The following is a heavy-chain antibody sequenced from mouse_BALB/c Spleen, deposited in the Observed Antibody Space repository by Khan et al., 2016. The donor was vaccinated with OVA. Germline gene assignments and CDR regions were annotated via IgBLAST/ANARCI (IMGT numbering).Heavy chain of an antibody. CDR3: ARTARIKY. CDR1: GYSITSGYG. CDR2: ISYSGSN. V-gene: IGHV3-2*02. D-gene: IGHD1-2*01. Sequence: EVQLQQSGPGLVKPSQSLSLTCTVTGYSITSGYGWNWIRQFPGNKLEWMGYISYSGSNNYNPSLKSRISITRDTSKNQFFLQLNSVTTEDTATYYSARTARIKYWGQGTTRTVSS. J-gene: IGHJ2*01.